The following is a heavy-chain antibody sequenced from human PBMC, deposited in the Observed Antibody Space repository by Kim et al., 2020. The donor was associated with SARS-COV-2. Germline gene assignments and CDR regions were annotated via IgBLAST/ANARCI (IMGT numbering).Heavy chain of an antibody. J-gene: IGHJ6*02. CDR3: ARDRSPRTLRFLEWLFDGMDV. D-gene: IGHD3-3*01. V-gene: IGHV1-2*02. CDR2: INPNSGGT. Sequence: ASVKVSCKASGYTFTGYYMHWVRQAPGQGLEWMGWINPNSGGTNYAQKFQGRVTMTRDTSISTAYMELSRLRSDDTAVYYCARDRSPRTLRFLEWLFDGMDVWGQGTTVTVSS. CDR1: GYTFTGYY.